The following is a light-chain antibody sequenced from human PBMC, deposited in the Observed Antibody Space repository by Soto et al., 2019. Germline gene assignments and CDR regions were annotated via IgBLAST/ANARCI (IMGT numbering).Light chain of an antibody. Sequence: AIRMTQSPFSLSASVGDRVTITCWASQGISSYLAWYQQKPTKAPKVFINYASSLQNGVPSRLSGSGSGTDYSLTISSLQPEDFATYYCQQYYSNPPFTFGPGTKVDMK. J-gene: IGKJ3*01. CDR2: YAS. V-gene: IGKV1D-43*01. CDR1: QGISSY. CDR3: QQYYSNPPFT.